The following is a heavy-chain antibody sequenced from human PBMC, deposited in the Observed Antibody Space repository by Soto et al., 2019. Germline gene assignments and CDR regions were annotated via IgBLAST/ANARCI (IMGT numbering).Heavy chain of an antibody. D-gene: IGHD5-18*01. CDR1: GFTFSSYP. CDR3: AKALWLREVVFDY. Sequence: EVQLLESGGGLVQPGGSLRLSCAASGFTFSSYPMSWVRQAPWKGLEWVSVIGAGGNSTYYADFVKGRFTISRDDSKNTLYLQMNSLRAEDTAVYYCAKALWLREVVFDYWGQGTLVTVSS. V-gene: IGHV3-23*01. CDR2: IGAGGNST. J-gene: IGHJ4*02.